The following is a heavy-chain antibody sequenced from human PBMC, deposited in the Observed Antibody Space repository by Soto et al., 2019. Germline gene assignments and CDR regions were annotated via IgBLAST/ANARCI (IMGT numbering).Heavy chain of an antibody. CDR1: GYRFTTYY. D-gene: IGHD3-9*01. CDR2: INPTGGST. V-gene: IGHV1-46*01. J-gene: IGHJ4*02. Sequence: ASVKVSCKTSGYRFTTYYIHWVRQAPGHGLEWMAIINPTGGSTNYAQKFRGRITLTMDTSTSTVYMELSSLRSEDTAVYYCATVLYDILTGYPPQRWSTFDYWGQGTLVTVSS. CDR3: ATVLYDILTGYPPQRWSTFDY.